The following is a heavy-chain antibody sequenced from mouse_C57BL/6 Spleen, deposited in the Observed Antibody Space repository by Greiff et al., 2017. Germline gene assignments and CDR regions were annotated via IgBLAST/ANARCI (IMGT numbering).Heavy chain of an antibody. Sequence: EVQVVESGEGLVKPGGSLKLSCAASGFTFSSYAMSWVRQTPEKRLEWVAYISSGGDYIYYADTVKGRFTISRDNARNTLYLQMSSLKSEDTARYYCTRGRGPLFNLFDYWGQGTTLTVSS. CDR2: ISSGGDYI. V-gene: IGHV5-9-1*02. CDR3: TRGRGPLFNLFDY. J-gene: IGHJ2*01. CDR1: GFTFSSYA.